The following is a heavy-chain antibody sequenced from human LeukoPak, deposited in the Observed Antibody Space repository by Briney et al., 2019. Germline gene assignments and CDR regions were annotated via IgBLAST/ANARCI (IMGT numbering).Heavy chain of an antibody. CDR3: ARGLVLGPKTHFDY. CDR2: ISYDGSNK. CDR1: GFTFSSYA. Sequence: GRSLRLSCAASGFTFSSYAMHWVRQAPGKGLEWVAVISYDGSNKYYADSVKGRFTISRDNSKNTLYLQMNSLRAEDTAVYYCARGLVLGPKTHFDYWGQGTPVTVSS. J-gene: IGHJ4*02. D-gene: IGHD6-19*01. V-gene: IGHV3-30-3*01.